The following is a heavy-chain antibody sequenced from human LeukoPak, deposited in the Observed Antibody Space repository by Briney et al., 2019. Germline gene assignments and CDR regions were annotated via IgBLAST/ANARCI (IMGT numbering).Heavy chain of an antibody. CDR3: ARGGRGDDYVWGSYPPHTSLPFDY. Sequence: ASVKVSCKASGGTFSSYAISWVRQAPGQGLEWMGIINPSGGSTSYAQKFQGRVTMTRDTSTSTVYMELSSLRSEDTAVYYCARGGRGDDYVWGSYPPHTSLPFDYWGQGTLVTVSS. V-gene: IGHV1-46*01. CDR1: GGTFSSYA. D-gene: IGHD3-16*02. CDR2: INPSGGST. J-gene: IGHJ4*02.